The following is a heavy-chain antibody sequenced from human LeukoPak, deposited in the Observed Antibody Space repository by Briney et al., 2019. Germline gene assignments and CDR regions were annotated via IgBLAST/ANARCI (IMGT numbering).Heavy chain of an antibody. J-gene: IGHJ3*02. CDR2: ISAYNGNT. CDR1: GYTFTSYG. CDR3: ARIMITFGGVIVPRNAFDT. D-gene: IGHD3-16*02. Sequence: ASVKVSCKASGYTFTSYGISWVRQAPGQGLEWMGWISAYNGNTNYAQKLQGRVTMTTDTSTSTAYMELRSLRSDDTAVYYCARIMITFGGVIVPRNAFDTWGQGTMVTVSS. V-gene: IGHV1-18*01.